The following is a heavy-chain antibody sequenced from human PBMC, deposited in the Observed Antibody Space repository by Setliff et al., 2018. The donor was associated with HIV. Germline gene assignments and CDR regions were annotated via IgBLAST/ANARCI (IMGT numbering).Heavy chain of an antibody. V-gene: IGHV1-3*01. D-gene: IGHD5-18*01. CDR3: ARGGGDTAMVSYYYYYYMDV. Sequence: GASVKVSCKASGYTFTSYAMHWVRQAPGQRLEWMGWINAGNGNTKYSQKFQGRVTITRDTSASTAYMELSSLRSEDTAVYYCARGGGDTAMVSYYYYYYMDVWGKGTTVTVSS. J-gene: IGHJ6*03. CDR2: INAGNGNT. CDR1: GYTFTSYA.